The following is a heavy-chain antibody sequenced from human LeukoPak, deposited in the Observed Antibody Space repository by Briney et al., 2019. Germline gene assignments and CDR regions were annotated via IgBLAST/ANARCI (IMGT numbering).Heavy chain of an antibody. J-gene: IGHJ3*02. V-gene: IGHV4-34*01. CDR2: INHSGTT. CDR3: ARSPRSYRMGGAFDI. D-gene: IGHD3-16*02. Sequence: SETLSLTCCVHGGPFSGNYWNWIRQSPGKGLEWIGEINHSGTTNYHPSLKSRVTISVDTSKNQFSLKLSSVTAADTAVFYCARSPRSYRMGGAFDIWGQGTMVTVSS. CDR1: GGPFSGNY.